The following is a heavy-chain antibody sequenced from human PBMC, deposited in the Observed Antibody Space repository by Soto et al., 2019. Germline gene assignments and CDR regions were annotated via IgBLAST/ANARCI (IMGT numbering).Heavy chain of an antibody. J-gene: IGHJ3*02. Sequence: GESLKISCKGSVYSFTSYWIGWVRQMPGKGLEWMGIIYPGDSDTRYSPSFQGQVTISADKSISTAYLQWSSLKASDTAMYYCARRVADRRDAFDIWGQGTMVTVSS. V-gene: IGHV5-51*01. CDR1: VYSFTSYW. CDR3: ARRVADRRDAFDI. D-gene: IGHD2-15*01. CDR2: IYPGDSDT.